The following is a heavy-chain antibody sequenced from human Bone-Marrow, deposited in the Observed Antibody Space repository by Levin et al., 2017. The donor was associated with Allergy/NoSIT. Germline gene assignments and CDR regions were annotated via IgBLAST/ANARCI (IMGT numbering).Heavy chain of an antibody. CDR2: ISGSGGST. CDR3: AKGRITIFGVVIVDYYYYGMDG. V-gene: IGHV3-23*01. CDR1: GFTFSSYA. J-gene: IGHJ6*02. D-gene: IGHD3-3*01. Sequence: GESLKISCAASGFTFSSYAMSWVRQAPGKGLEWVSAISGSGGSTYYADSVKGRFTISRDNSKNTLYLQMNSLRAEDTAVYYCAKGRITIFGVVIVDYYYYGMDGWGQGTTVTVSS.